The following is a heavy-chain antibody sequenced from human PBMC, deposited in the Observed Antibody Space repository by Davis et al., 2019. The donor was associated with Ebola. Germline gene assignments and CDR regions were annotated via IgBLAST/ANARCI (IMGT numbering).Heavy chain of an antibody. J-gene: IGHJ4*02. CDR2: MGISSANT. Sequence: GESLKISCAASGFTFSSYAMSWVRQAPGKGLEWVSAMGISSANTYYADSVRGRFTISRDNSKNTLYLQMNSLRAEDTALYYCARDDMDYYGSGSYFYSWGQGTLVTVSS. CDR1: GFTFSSYA. V-gene: IGHV3-23*01. CDR3: ARDDMDYYGSGSYFYS. D-gene: IGHD3-10*01.